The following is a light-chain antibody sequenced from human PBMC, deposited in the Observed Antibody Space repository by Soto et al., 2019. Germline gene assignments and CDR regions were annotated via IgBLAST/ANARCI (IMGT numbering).Light chain of an antibody. CDR3: QTWGTGIQGV. CDR2: LNSDGSH. Sequence: QSVLTQSPSASASLGASVKLTCTLSSGHSSYAIAWHQQQPEKGPRYLMKLNSDGSHSKGDGILDRFSGSSSGAERYLTISSLQSEDEADYYCQTWGTGIQGVFGGGTKLTVL. V-gene: IGLV4-69*01. J-gene: IGLJ3*02. CDR1: SGHSSYA.